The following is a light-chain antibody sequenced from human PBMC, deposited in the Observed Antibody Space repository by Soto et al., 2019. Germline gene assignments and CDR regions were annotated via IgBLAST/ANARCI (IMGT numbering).Light chain of an antibody. V-gene: IGKV1-17*01. CDR3: LQHSTYPLT. Sequence: DIQMTQFPSSLSASVGDRVTITCRASQGIRNDLGWYQQKPGQAPKRLIYAASSLQSGVPSRFSGSGSGTEFTLAISRLQPEDSATFYCLQHSTYPLTFGQGTKVEIK. CDR2: AAS. CDR1: QGIRND. J-gene: IGKJ1*01.